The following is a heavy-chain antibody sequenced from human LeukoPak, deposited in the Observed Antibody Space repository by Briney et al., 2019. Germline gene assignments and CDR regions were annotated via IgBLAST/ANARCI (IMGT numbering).Heavy chain of an antibody. CDR2: IYYSGST. CDR1: GGSISSSSYY. D-gene: IGHD2-2*01. V-gene: IGHV4-39*07. J-gene: IGHJ4*02. Sequence: SETLSLTCTVSGGSISSSSYYWGWIRQPPGKGLEWIGSIYYSGSTYYNPSLKSRVTISVDTSKNQFSLKLSSVTAADTAVYYCAREGGEAVVVPAATFDYWGQGTLVTVSS. CDR3: AREGGEAVVVPAATFDY.